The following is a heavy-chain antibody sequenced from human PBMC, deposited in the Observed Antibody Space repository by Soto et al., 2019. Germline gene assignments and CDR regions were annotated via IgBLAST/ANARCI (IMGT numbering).Heavy chain of an antibody. D-gene: IGHD2-2*02. J-gene: IGHJ6*04. CDR3: AREYTAWPLAYGLDV. CDR1: GFTFSTYS. V-gene: IGHV3-21*01. CDR2: ISSRSDI. Sequence: GGSLRLSCVGSGFTFSTYSIYWVREAPGKRLEWVSSISSRSDIYYADSVKGRFTISRDNAKNSVSLQMNSLRAEDTAVYYCAREYTAWPLAYGLDVWGEGTTVTVSS.